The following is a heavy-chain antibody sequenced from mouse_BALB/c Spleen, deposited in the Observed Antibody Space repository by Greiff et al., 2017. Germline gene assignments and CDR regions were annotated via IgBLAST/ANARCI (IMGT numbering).Heavy chain of an antibody. CDR1: GYSITSGYY. D-gene: IGHD2-14*01. Sequence: EVKLQESGPGLVKPSQSLSLTCSVTGYSITSGYYWNWIRQFPGNKLEWMGYISYDGSNNYNPSLKNRISITRDTSKNQFFLKLNSVTTEDTATYYCAREDYRYPMDYWGQGTSVTVSS. CDR3: AREDYRYPMDY. J-gene: IGHJ4*01. V-gene: IGHV3-6*02. CDR2: ISYDGSN.